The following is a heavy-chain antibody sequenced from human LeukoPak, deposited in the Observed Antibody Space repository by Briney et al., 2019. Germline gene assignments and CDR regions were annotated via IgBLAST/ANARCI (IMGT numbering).Heavy chain of an antibody. CDR1: GASVKSDDHY. Sequence: PSEPLSLTCTVSGASVKSDDHYWGWIRQPPGKGLEWIGNVYYVGTTYNHASLRSRLTISVDTSKNQFSLRLTSVTAADTAVYFCTRMGLQQQGSAYFQQWGQGTLVTVSS. V-gene: IGHV4-39*01. CDR3: TRMGLQQQGSAYFQQ. CDR2: VYYVGTT. J-gene: IGHJ1*01. D-gene: IGHD1/OR15-1a*01.